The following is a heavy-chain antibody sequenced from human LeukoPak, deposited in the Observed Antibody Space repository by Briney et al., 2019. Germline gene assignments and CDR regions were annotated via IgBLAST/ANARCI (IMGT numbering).Heavy chain of an antibody. Sequence: SETLSLTCTVSGGSISSYYWSWIRQPAGKGLEWIRRIYTSGSTNYNPSLKSRVTMSVDTSKNQFSLKLSSVTAADTAVYYCARDLRPGYSSFDRNAFDIWGQGTMVTVSS. D-gene: IGHD6-19*01. CDR3: ARDLRPGYSSFDRNAFDI. CDR2: IYTSGST. V-gene: IGHV4-4*07. CDR1: GGSISSYY. J-gene: IGHJ3*02.